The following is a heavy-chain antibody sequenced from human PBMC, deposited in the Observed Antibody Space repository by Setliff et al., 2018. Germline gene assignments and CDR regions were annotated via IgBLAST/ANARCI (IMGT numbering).Heavy chain of an antibody. CDR3: ARLGRNNSAPPGDY. J-gene: IGHJ4*02. V-gene: IGHV5-51*01. CDR1: GYSFPSYW. D-gene: IGHD6-25*01. Sequence: LKISCTASGYSFPSYWIGWVRQVPGKGLEWMGIIYPGDSHTRYSPSFQGQVTISADKSILTAFLQWTYLKASDSAMYYCARLGRNNSAPPGDYWGQGTLVTV. CDR2: IYPGDSHT.